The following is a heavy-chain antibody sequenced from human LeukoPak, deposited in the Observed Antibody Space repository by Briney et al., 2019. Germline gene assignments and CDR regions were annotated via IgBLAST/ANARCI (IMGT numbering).Heavy chain of an antibody. J-gene: IGHJ5*02. CDR3: ARGSWIQLWGPFDP. CDR2: ISAYNGNT. CDR1: RYTFTSYG. Sequence: GASVKVSCKASRYTFTSYGISWVRQAPGQGLEWMGWISAYNGNTNYAQKLQGRVTMTTDTSTSTAYMELRSLRSDDTAVYYCARGSWIQLWGPFDPWGQGTLVTVSS. V-gene: IGHV1-18*01. D-gene: IGHD5-18*01.